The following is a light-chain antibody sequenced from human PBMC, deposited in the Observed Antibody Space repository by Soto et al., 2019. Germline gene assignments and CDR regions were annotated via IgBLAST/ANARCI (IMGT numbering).Light chain of an antibody. CDR2: WAS. CDR1: QTVLDSSNHKDY. V-gene: IGKV4-1*01. CDR3: QQYYRTPRT. J-gene: IGKJ1*01. Sequence: DIVMTQSPDSLAVSLGERATINCKSSQTVLDSSNHKDYLTWYQQKPVQPPQLLIYWASTREFGVPDRFSGSGSGTDFSLAISSLQAEDVAGYYCQQYYRTPRTFGHGNKVEIK.